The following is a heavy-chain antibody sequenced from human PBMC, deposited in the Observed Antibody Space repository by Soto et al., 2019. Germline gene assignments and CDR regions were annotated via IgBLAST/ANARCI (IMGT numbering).Heavy chain of an antibody. D-gene: IGHD3-10*01. CDR2: VHYSCGS. V-gene: IGHV4-59*08. Sequence: QVQLQESGPGLVKPSETLSLSCTVSGGSISSYHWSWIRQTPGKGLEWIGYVHYSCGSNYNPSLKTRFAISLDTTTSQFSPKLASVAATGPAVYYWARQGCGARHGPVDVWGQGTTVTVSS. CDR3: ARQGCGARHGPVDV. J-gene: IGHJ6*02. CDR1: GGSISSYH.